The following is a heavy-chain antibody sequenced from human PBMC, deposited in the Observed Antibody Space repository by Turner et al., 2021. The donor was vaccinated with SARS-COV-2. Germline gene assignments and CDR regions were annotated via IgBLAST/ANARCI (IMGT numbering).Heavy chain of an antibody. J-gene: IGHJ4*01. CDR3: ARAKFYYYDSSGYQYYFDY. CDR2: IIPILGIA. V-gene: IGHV1-69*04. Sequence: QVQLVQSGAEVKKPGSSVKVSCKASGGTFSSYAINWVRQAPGQGLEWMGRIIPILGIANYAQKFQGRVTITADKSTSTAYMELSSLRSEDTAVYYCARAKFYYYDSSGYQYYFDYWGQEPWSPSPQ. D-gene: IGHD3-22*01. CDR1: GGTFSSYA.